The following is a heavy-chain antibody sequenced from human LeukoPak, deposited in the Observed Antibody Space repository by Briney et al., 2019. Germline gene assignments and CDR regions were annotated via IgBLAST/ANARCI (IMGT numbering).Heavy chain of an antibody. Sequence: GASVKVSCRASGASFTNYYIHWVRQAPGQGLEWVGLIYPGGGWTNYAQKFQGRVTMTIDTSTGTVYMELSSLRSEDTAVYYCARDMPHNCFDPWGQGTLVTVSP. J-gene: IGHJ5*02. D-gene: IGHD2-2*01. CDR2: IYPGGGWT. CDR3: ARDMPHNCFDP. V-gene: IGHV1-46*01. CDR1: GASFTNYY.